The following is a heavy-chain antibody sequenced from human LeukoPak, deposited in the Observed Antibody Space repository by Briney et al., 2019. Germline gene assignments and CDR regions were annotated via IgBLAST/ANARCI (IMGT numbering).Heavy chain of an antibody. V-gene: IGHV3-23*01. J-gene: IGHJ6*02. CDR2: ISGSGGST. Sequence: GGSLRLSCAASGFTFSSYAMSWVRQAPGKGLEWVSAISGSGGSTYYADSRKGRFTISRDNSKNTLYLQMNSMRAEGTAVYYCAKDRVVVVPAGDYYYYGMDVWGQGTTGTVSS. D-gene: IGHD2-2*01. CDR1: GFTFSSYA. CDR3: AKDRVVVVPAGDYYYYGMDV.